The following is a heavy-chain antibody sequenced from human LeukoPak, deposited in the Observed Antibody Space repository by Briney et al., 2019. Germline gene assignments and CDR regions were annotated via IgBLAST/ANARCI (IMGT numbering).Heavy chain of an antibody. CDR1: GFTFSDYY. Sequence: GGSLRLSCAASGFTFSDYYMSWIRRAPGKGLEWVSYISSSGGTIFYADSVKGRFTISRDNAKNSLSLQVNSVRAEDTALYYCARDSLHYDSSGYQYYFDYWGQGTLVTVSS. V-gene: IGHV3-11*01. CDR3: ARDSLHYDSSGYQYYFDY. J-gene: IGHJ4*02. D-gene: IGHD3-22*01. CDR2: ISSSGGTI.